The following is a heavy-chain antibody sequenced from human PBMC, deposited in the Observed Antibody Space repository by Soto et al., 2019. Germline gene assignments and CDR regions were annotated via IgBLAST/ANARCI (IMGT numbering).Heavy chain of an antibody. Sequence: QVQLVQSGAEVKKPGSSVKVSCKASGGTFSSYAISWVRQAPGQGLEWMGGIIPIFGTANYAQKFQGRVTITADESTSTAYMELSSLRSEDTAVYYCARDKGGNSYDSSGYYIAAYLDYWGQGTLVTVSS. CDR3: ARDKGGNSYDSSGYYIAAYLDY. D-gene: IGHD3-22*01. CDR2: IIPIFGTA. J-gene: IGHJ4*02. CDR1: GGTFSSYA. V-gene: IGHV1-69*01.